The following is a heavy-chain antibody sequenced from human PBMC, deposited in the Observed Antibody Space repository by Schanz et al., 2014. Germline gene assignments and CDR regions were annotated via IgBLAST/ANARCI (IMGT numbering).Heavy chain of an antibody. CDR2: INAGTGNT. V-gene: IGHV1-3*01. CDR1: GYTFTSDS. J-gene: IGHJ6*03. CDR3: AGTYCSSTSCYTGYYYMDV. Sequence: QVQLVQSGAEVKKPGASVKVSCKASGYTFTSDSMHWVRQAPGQGLEWMGGINAGTGNTEYSQKFQGRVTLTTYTSTSTAYMELSGLRSEDTAVYYCAGTYCSSTSCYTGYYYMDVWGKGTTVTVSS. D-gene: IGHD2-2*02.